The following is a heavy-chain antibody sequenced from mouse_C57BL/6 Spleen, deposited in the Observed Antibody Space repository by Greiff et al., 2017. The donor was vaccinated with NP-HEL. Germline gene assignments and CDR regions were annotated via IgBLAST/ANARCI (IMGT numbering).Heavy chain of an antibody. CDR1: GFTFSSYA. Sequence: EVKLVESGGGLVKPGGSLKLSCAASGFTFSSYAMSWVRQTPEKRLEWVATISDGGSYTYYPDNVKGRFTISRDNAKNNLYLQMSHLKSEDTAMYYCERESLLMDYWGQGTSVTVSS. D-gene: IGHD6-1*01. V-gene: IGHV5-4*01. J-gene: IGHJ4*01. CDR3: ERESLLMDY. CDR2: ISDGGSYT.